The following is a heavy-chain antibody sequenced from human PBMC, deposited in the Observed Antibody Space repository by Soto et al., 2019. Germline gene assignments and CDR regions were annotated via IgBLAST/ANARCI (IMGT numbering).Heavy chain of an antibody. J-gene: IGHJ4*02. D-gene: IGHD4-17*01. CDR1: GYNFNQYY. CDR3: ARGPDDSDVPRWDH. CDR2: INLRGGTT. Sequence: QVQLVQSGPEVRKPGASVRLSCATSGYNFNQYYIHWVRQAPGQGLEWMGIINLRGGTTEYAHKFRGRVTVTGHTSTRTAYMELSSLRSEHTAVYFCARGPDDSDVPRWDHWGQGNLITVSS. V-gene: IGHV1-46*02.